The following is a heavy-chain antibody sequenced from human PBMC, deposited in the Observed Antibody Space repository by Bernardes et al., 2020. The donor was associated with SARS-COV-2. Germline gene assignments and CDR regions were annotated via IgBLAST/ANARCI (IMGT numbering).Heavy chain of an antibody. V-gene: IGHV3-23*01. CDR1: GFTFSDYD. J-gene: IGHJ4*02. CDR3: AKGAHDGRGNQRRYDQ. CDR2: ISTSGTTT. D-gene: IGHD3-22*01. Sequence: GGSLRLCCGASGFTFSDYDMSWVRQAPGKGLEWVAVISTSGTTTEYADSVVGRFSISRDNSKNTLYLQMNSLTTEDTATYFCAKGAHDGRGNQRRYDQWGQGTLVTVS.